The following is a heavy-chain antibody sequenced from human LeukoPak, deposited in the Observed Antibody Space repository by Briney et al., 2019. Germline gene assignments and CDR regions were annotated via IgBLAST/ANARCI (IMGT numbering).Heavy chain of an antibody. V-gene: IGHV4-59*01. CDR3: ARDYGVAASGFDS. CDR2: IYRSGRN. Sequence: SETLSLTCTVSGDSMNFYYWTWIRQPPGRGLEWIGYIYRSGRNNSNPSLTSRVSLSIDTSKNQFSLRLKSVTAADAAVYYCARDYGVAASGFDSWGQGILVTVSS. D-gene: IGHD4-17*01. CDR1: GDSMNFYY. J-gene: IGHJ4*02.